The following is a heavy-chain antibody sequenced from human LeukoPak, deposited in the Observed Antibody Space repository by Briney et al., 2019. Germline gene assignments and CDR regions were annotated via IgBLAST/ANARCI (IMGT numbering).Heavy chain of an antibody. V-gene: IGHV4-38-2*02. D-gene: IGHD1-26*01. CDR3: ARGPPPPWDLLGGVGRVTFYFDY. CDR2: IYHSGST. Sequence: KSSETLSLTCTVSGYSISSGYYWGWIRQPPGKGLEWIGSIYHSGSTYYNPSLKSRVTISVDTSKNQFSLKLSSVTAADTAVYYCARGPPPPWDLLGGVGRVTFYFDYWGQGTLVTVSS. J-gene: IGHJ4*02. CDR1: GYSISSGYY.